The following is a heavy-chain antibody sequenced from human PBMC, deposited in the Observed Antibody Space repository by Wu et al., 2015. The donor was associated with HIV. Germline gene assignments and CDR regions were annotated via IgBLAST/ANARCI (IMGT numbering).Heavy chain of an antibody. Sequence: QVHLLQSGPAVKKPGTSVKVSCKASGYTFTNFGISWVRQAPGQGLEWLGWINTYKDNTNYAEKFKGGVTMTTDTSTSTAYMELRSLRSDDTAVYYCARLTSLYSSSSRHSDYWGQGTLVTVSS. J-gene: IGHJ4*02. CDR3: ARLTSLYSSSSRHSDY. D-gene: IGHD6-6*01. V-gene: IGHV1-18*01. CDR2: INTYKDNT. CDR1: GYTFTNFG.